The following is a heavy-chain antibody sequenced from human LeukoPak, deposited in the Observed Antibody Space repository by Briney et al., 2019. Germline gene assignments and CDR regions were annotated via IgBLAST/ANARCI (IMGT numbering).Heavy chain of an antibody. CDR2: ISGRGGST. Sequence: GGSLRLSCAASGFTFSSYAMSWVRQAPGKGLEWVSAISGRGGSTYYADSVKGRFTISRDNSKNTLPLQMNSLRVEDTAMYYCATLFVATAPPDYWGQGTLVTVSS. CDR1: GFTFSSYA. D-gene: IGHD5-18*01. J-gene: IGHJ4*02. CDR3: ATLFVATAPPDY. V-gene: IGHV3-23*01.